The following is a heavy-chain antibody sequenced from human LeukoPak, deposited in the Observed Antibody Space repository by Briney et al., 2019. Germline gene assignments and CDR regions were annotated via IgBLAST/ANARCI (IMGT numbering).Heavy chain of an antibody. CDR3: ARDQLEYYDFWSGYPSRGRFDP. Sequence: SETLSLTCTVSGGSISSGGYYWSWIRQHPGKGLEWIGYIYYSGSTYYNPSLKSRVTISVDTSKNQFSLKLSSVTAADTAVYYCARDQLEYYDFWSGYPSRGRFDPWGQGTLVTVSS. D-gene: IGHD3-3*01. V-gene: IGHV4-31*03. CDR2: IYYSGST. CDR1: GGSISSGGYY. J-gene: IGHJ5*02.